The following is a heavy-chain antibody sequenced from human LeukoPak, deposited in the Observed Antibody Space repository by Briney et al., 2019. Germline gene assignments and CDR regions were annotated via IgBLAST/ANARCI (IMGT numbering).Heavy chain of an antibody. D-gene: IGHD6-13*01. J-gene: IGHJ4*02. V-gene: IGHV3-23*01. CDR1: GFTFSSYA. CDR2: ISDSGDRT. CDR3: AKGSSNWRDYYYFDY. Sequence: PGGSLRLSCAASGFTFSSYAVSWVRQAPGKGLAWVSAISDSGDRTQYADSVRGRFTISRDNSKDTLYLQLDSLRAEDTAVYYCAKGSSNWRDYYYFDYWGQGTLVTVSS.